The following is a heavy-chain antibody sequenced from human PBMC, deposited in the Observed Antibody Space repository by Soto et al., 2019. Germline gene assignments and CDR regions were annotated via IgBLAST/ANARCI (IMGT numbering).Heavy chain of an antibody. D-gene: IGHD3-22*01. CDR1: GGSFSGYY. CDR2: INHSGST. CDR3: ARDHFYFYDSSGFRPYAFDM. V-gene: IGHV4-34*01. Sequence: PSETLSLTCAVYGGSFSGYYWSWIRQPPGKGLEWIGEINHSGSTNYNPSLKSRVTISVDTSKNQFSLKLTAVTAADTAVYYCARDHFYFYDSSGFRPYAFDMWGPGTLVTVSS. J-gene: IGHJ3*02.